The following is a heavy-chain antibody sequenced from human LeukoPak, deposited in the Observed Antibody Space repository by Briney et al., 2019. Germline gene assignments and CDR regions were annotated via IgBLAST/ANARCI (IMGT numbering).Heavy chain of an antibody. Sequence: PAGGSLRLSCAGSGFIFNNYAMHWVRQPPGKGLEWVSGISWNSGSIDYADSVKGRFTISRDNAKNSLYLQMNSLRVEDTAVYYCAKDSPFGGYWGQGTLVTVSS. CDR2: ISWNSGSI. V-gene: IGHV3-9*01. D-gene: IGHD3-16*01. CDR1: GFIFNNYA. J-gene: IGHJ4*02. CDR3: AKDSPFGGY.